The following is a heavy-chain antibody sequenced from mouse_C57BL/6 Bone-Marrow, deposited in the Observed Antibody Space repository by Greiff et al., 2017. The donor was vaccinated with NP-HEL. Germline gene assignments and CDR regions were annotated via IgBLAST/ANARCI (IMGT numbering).Heavy chain of an antibody. V-gene: IGHV5-4*03. CDR2: ISDGGSYT. CDR1: GFTFSSYA. J-gene: IGHJ2*01. CDR3: ARGGGYAH. D-gene: IGHD3-1*01. Sequence: EVKLVESGGGLVKPGGSLKLSCAASGFTFSSYAMSWVRQTPEKRLEWVATISDGGSYTYYPDNVKGRFTISRDNAKNNLYLQVSHLKSEDTAMYYCARGGGYAHWGQGTTLTVSS.